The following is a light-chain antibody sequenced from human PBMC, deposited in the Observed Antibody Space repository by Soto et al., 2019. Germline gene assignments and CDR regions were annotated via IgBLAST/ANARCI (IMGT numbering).Light chain of an antibody. V-gene: IGKV3-11*01. CDR3: QQRSNWPLT. CDR1: QSVSSY. CDR2: DAS. Sequence: EIVLTQSPATLSLSPGERATLSCRASQSVSSYLAWDQQKPGQAPRLLIYDASNRATGIPARFSGSGSGTDFTLTINSLEPEDFAVYYCQQRSNWPLTFGGGTKVEIK. J-gene: IGKJ4*01.